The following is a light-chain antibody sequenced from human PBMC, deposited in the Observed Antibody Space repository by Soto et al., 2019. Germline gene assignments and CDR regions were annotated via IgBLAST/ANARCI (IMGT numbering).Light chain of an antibody. J-gene: IGKJ1*01. CDR1: ERVSSSY. Sequence: ENVLTQSPGTLSLSPGERATLSCRASERVSSSYLAWFQQKPGQAPRLVIYGASSRATGIPDRFIGSGSGTDFTLTISRLEPEDFAVYYCQQCGTSPWTFGQGTKVVIK. V-gene: IGKV3-20*01. CDR2: GAS. CDR3: QQCGTSPWT.